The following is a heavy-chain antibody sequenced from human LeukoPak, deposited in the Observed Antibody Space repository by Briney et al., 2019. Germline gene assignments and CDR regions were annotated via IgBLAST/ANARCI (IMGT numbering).Heavy chain of an antibody. Sequence: ASVKVSCKASGYTFTNYGISWVRQAPGQGLEWMGWISGYNGDTKYAQKVQGRVTMTTDKFTSTAYMELSSLRSEDTAVYYCARGDLNWNDVWFDPWGQGTLVTVSS. V-gene: IGHV1-18*01. CDR3: ARGDLNWNDVWFDP. CDR2: ISGYNGDT. CDR1: GYTFTNYG. D-gene: IGHD1-1*01. J-gene: IGHJ5*02.